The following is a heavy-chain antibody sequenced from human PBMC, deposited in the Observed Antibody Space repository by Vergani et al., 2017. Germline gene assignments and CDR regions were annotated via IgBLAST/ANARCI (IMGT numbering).Heavy chain of an antibody. CDR1: GYSFTSYW. CDR3: ARLWGEWLRLSWFDP. CDR2: IYPGDSDT. V-gene: IGHV5-51*01. Sequence: EVQLVQSGAEVKKPGESLRISCKGSGYSFTSYWIGWVRQMPGKGLEWMGIIYPGDSDTRYSPSFQGQVTVSADKSISTAYLQWSSLKASDTAMYYCARLWGEWLRLSWFDPWGQGTLVTVSS. J-gene: IGHJ5*02. D-gene: IGHD5-12*01.